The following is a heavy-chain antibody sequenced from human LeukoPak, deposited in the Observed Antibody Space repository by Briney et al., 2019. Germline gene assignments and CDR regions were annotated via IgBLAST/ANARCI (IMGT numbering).Heavy chain of an antibody. CDR3: ASGSSYDSSGRGFDY. CDR1: GYSFINYY. D-gene: IGHD3-22*01. Sequence: ASVKVSCKTSGYSFINYYIHWVRQAPGQGLEWMGIINPSGGSTSFAQKFQGRVTMTRDMSTSTAYMELSRLRFDDTAVYYCASGSSYDSSGRGFDYWGQGTLVTVSS. J-gene: IGHJ4*02. CDR2: INPSGGST. V-gene: IGHV1-46*01.